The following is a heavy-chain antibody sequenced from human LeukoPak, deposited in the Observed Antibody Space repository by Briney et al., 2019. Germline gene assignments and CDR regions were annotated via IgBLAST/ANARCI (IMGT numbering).Heavy chain of an antibody. CDR2: MNPNSGNT. D-gene: IGHD3-10*01. CDR3: ARRDYYGSGSYPYYYHNYMDV. Sequence: ASVKVSRKASGYTFTTYDINWVRQATGQGLEWMGWMNPNSGNTGYAQKFQGRVTMTRNTSINTAYMELSSLRSEDTAVYYCARRDYYGSGSYPYYYHNYMDVWGKGTTVTISS. CDR1: GYTFTTYD. V-gene: IGHV1-8*01. J-gene: IGHJ6*03.